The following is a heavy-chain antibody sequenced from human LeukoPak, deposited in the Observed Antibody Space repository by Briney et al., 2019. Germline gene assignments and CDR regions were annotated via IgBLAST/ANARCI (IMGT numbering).Heavy chain of an antibody. CDR1: GLTFSSYA. J-gene: IGHJ6*04. Sequence: GGPLRLSCAASGLTFSSYAMSWVRQAPGKGLEWVSYISSSGSTIYYADSVKGRFTISRDNAKNSLYLQMNSLRAEDTAVYYCAELGITMIGGVWGKGTTVTISS. CDR3: AELGITMIGGV. V-gene: IGHV3-48*03. CDR2: ISSSGSTI. D-gene: IGHD3-10*02.